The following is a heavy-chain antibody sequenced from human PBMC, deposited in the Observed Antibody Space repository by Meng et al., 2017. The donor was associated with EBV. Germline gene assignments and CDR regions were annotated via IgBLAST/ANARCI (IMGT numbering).Heavy chain of an antibody. D-gene: IGHD3-3*01. CDR2: INAGNGNK. V-gene: IGHV1-3*01. CDR3: ARSGATIFGVVIPTYYFDY. J-gene: IGHJ4*02. CDR1: GYTFTSYA. Sequence: VQLVQSVAEVKKPGASVKVSCKASGYTFTSYAMHWVRQAPGQRLEWMGWINAGNGNKKYSQKFQGRVTITRDTSASTAYMELSSLRSEDTAVYYCARSGATIFGVVIPTYYFDYWGQGTLVTVSS.